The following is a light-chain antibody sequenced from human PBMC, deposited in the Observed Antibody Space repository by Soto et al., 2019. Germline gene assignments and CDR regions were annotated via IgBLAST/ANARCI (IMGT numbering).Light chain of an antibody. CDR1: SSDVGGYNY. V-gene: IGLV2-14*01. CDR3: SSYTSSSASHVV. Sequence: QSALTQPASVSGSPGQSITISCTGTSSDVGGYNYVSWYQQHPGKAPKLMIYDVSNRPSGVSNRFSGFKSGNTASLTISGLQAEDEADYYCSSYTSSSASHVVFGGGTKLTVL. CDR2: DVS. J-gene: IGLJ2*01.